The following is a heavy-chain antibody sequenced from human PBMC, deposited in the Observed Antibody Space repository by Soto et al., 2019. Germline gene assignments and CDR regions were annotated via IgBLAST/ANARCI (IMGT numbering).Heavy chain of an antibody. CDR1: GFSFSGSV. Sequence: GGSLRLSCAASGFSFSGSVMHWVRLTPGKGLEWMGWINPKSGGTSTAQKFQGWVTMTTDTSISTASMELTRLTSDDTAIYYCARGDSTDCSNGVCSFFYNHDMDVWGQGTTVTVSS. D-gene: IGHD2-8*01. J-gene: IGHJ6*02. CDR3: ARGDSTDCSNGVCSFFYNHDMDV. V-gene: IGHV1-2*04. CDR2: INPKSGGT.